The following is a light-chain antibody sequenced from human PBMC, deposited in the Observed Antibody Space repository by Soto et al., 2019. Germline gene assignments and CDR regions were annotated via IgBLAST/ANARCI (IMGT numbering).Light chain of an antibody. V-gene: IGLV1-44*01. CDR1: FSNIGDNA. CDR3: AAWDDSMNAI. CDR2: LND. J-gene: IGLJ1*01. Sequence: QSVLTQPPSLSATPGQRVNISCSGSFSNIGDNAVNWYQQLPGAAPKLLIYLNDQRPSGVPDRFSGSKSGTSAFLAISGLQSADEADSYCAAWDDSMNAICGTWIKVT.